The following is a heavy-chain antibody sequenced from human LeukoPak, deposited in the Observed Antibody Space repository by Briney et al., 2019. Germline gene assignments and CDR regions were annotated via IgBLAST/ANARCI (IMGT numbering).Heavy chain of an antibody. CDR1: GFTFDDYA. CDR2: ISWNSGSI. CDR3: AKGIDDYGDIRLFDY. Sequence: GGSLRLSCAASGFTFDDYAMHWVRQAPGKGLEWVSGISWNSGSIGYADSVKGRFTISRDNAKNSLYLQMNSLRAEDMALYYCAKGIDDYGDIRLFDYWGQGTLVTVSS. V-gene: IGHV3-9*03. J-gene: IGHJ4*02. D-gene: IGHD4-17*01.